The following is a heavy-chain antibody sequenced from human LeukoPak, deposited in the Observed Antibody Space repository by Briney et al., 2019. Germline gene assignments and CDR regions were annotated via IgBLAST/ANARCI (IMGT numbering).Heavy chain of an antibody. Sequence: PGGSLRLSCAASGFTFSNFAMTWVRQAPGKGLEWVSGIRGGAGDTYYADSVKGQFTISRDTSKNTLYLQMNSLRAEDTAVYYCAKDGSGTYPDAFDVWGQGTMVTVSS. V-gene: IGHV3-23*01. CDR2: IRGGAGDT. CDR1: GFTFSNFA. D-gene: IGHD1-26*01. CDR3: AKDGSGTYPDAFDV. J-gene: IGHJ3*01.